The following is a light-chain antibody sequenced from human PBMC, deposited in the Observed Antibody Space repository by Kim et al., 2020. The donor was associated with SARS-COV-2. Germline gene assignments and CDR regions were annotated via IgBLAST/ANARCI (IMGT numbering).Light chain of an antibody. CDR1: SSNIGDNY. J-gene: IGLJ3*02. V-gene: IGLV1-51*01. CDR3: GAWDSSLSAWV. Sequence: QSVLTQPPSVSAAPGQKATISCSGSSSNIGDNYVSWYQHLPGTAPKVLIYDNNKRASGIPDHFSGSKSGTSATLGIIGLQTGDEADYYCGAWDSSLSAWVFGRGTQLTVL. CDR2: DNN.